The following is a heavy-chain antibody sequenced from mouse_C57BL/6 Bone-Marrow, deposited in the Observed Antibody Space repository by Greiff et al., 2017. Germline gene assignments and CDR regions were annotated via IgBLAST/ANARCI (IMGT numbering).Heavy chain of an antibody. CDR3: ARGYGSRFAY. CDR1: GYAFTNYL. D-gene: IGHD1-1*01. CDR2: INPGSGGT. Sequence: VQLQQSGAELVRPGTSVKVSCKASGYAFTNYLIEWVKQRPGQGLEWIGLINPGSGGTNYNEKFKGKATLTADKSSSTAYMQLSSLTSEDSAVYFCARGYGSRFAYWGQGTLVTVSA. J-gene: IGHJ3*01. V-gene: IGHV1-54*01.